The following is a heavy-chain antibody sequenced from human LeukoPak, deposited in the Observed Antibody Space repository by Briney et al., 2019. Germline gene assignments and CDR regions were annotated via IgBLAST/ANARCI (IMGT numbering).Heavy chain of an antibody. CDR2: MNPNSGNT. J-gene: IGHJ4*02. V-gene: IGHV1-8*01. CDR1: GYTFTSYD. D-gene: IGHD5-12*01. CDR3: ARGDIVATEELDY. Sequence: ASVKVSCKASGYTFTSYDINWVRQASGQGLEWMGWMNPNSGNTGYAQKFQGRVTMTRNTSISTAYMELSSLRSEDTAVYYCARGDIVATEELDYWGQGTLVTVSS.